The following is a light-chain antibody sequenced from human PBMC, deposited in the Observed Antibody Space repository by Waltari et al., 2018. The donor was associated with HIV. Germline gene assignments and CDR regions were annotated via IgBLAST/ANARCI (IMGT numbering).Light chain of an antibody. J-gene: IGKJ4*02. CDR2: GAS. CDR1: QSVSSSY. V-gene: IGKV3-20*01. CDR3: QQYNKWPRT. Sequence: EIVLPQSPGTLSLSPGERATLSCRASQSVSSSYLAWYQQKPGQAPRLLIYGASSRATGIPDRFSGSGSGTDFTLTISRLEPEDFAVYYCQQYNKWPRTFGRGTKVEI.